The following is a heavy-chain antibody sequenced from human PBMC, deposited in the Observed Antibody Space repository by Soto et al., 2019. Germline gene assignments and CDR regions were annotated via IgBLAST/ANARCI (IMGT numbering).Heavy chain of an antibody. D-gene: IGHD3-10*01. V-gene: IGHV4-31*03. CDR1: GGSISSGGYY. CDR2: IYYSGST. J-gene: IGHJ6*02. CDR3: AREGIYYGSGKSSGMDG. Sequence: SETLSLTCTVSGGSISSGGYYWSWIRQHPGKGLEWIGYIYYSGSTYYNPSLKSRVTISVDTSKNQFSLQLSSVTAADTAVYYCAREGIYYGSGKSSGMDGWGQGTTITVSS.